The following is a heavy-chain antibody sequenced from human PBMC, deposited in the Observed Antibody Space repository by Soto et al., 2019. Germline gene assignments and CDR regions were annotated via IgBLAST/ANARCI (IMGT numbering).Heavy chain of an antibody. CDR2: IFSSGST. CDR3: ARDQGVVVTADNWFDP. D-gene: IGHD2-21*02. J-gene: IGHJ5*02. CDR1: GGSITYYS. V-gene: IGHV4-4*07. Sequence: SETLSLTCTVSGGSITYYSWVWIRQPAGKGLEWIGRIFSSGSTNYNPSLEGRITMSLDTSKNQFSLKLNSATATDTAVYFCARDQGVVVTADNWFDPWGQGILVTVSS.